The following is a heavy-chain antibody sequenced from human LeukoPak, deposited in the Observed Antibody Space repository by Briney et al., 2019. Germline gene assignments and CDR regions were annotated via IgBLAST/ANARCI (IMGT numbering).Heavy chain of an antibody. CDR2: INNVGSST. J-gene: IGHJ4*02. V-gene: IGHV3-74*01. CDR3: ITGGAYSYRYFDY. Sequence: PGGSLRLSCGASGFTLSSYWMDGGRQAPGKGLGWVSRINNVGSSTSYADSVKGRFTISRDNARNTLYRQRDSLRAEDPAGYSCITGGAYSYRYFDYWGQGTLVTVSS. CDR1: GFTLSSYW. D-gene: IGHD5-18*01.